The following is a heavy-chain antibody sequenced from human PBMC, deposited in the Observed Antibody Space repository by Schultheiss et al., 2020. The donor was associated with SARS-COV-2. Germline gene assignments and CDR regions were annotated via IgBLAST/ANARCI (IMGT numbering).Heavy chain of an antibody. V-gene: IGHV4-34*12. CDR1: GGSLSAYY. D-gene: IGHD3-16*01. CDR3: ARFTLRGPYYFDS. Sequence: SQTLSLTCAAYGGSLSAYYCSWIRQSPGTGLEWIGNMFYVGATYYNSSLRSRLAMSVDTSNNQFSLRLSSVTSADTAVYFCARFTLRGPYYFDSWGPGTLVTVSS. J-gene: IGHJ4*02. CDR2: MFYVGAT.